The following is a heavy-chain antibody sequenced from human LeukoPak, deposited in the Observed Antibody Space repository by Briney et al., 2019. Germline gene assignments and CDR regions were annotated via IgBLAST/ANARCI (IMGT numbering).Heavy chain of an antibody. D-gene: IGHD2-15*01. V-gene: IGHV3-48*01. CDR3: AKDYCRGGNCPLPFFDS. Sequence: GGSLRLSCAASGFTFSTYSMNWVRQAPGKGLEWISFIRHDSSDIYYADSVKGRFTISRDNAKNSLYLQMNSLRAEDTATYYCAKDYCRGGNCPLPFFDSWGQGTLVTVSS. CDR2: IRHDSSDI. CDR1: GFTFSTYS. J-gene: IGHJ4*02.